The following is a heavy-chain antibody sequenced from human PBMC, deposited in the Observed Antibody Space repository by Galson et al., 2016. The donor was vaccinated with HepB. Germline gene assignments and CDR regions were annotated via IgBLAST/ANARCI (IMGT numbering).Heavy chain of an antibody. V-gene: IGHV3-11*04. CDR3: TRDRAQDWSGSFTGVYFDS. CDR2: ISRGATTI. J-gene: IGHJ4*02. D-gene: IGHD3-3*01. CDR1: GFTFSDYA. Sequence: SLRLSCAASGFTFSDYAMSWVRQAPGKGLEWISYISRGATTIYYADSVRGRFTVSRDNARNSLYLQMNSLRAEDTAIYYCTRDRAQDWSGSFTGVYFDSWGQGTLVTVSS.